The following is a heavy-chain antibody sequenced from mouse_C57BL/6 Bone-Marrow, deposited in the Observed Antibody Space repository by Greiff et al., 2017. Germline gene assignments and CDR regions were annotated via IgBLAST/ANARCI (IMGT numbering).Heavy chain of an antibody. D-gene: IGHD3-2*02. CDR3: TRAIDSSGYVEFDY. V-gene: IGHV5-9-1*02. J-gene: IGHJ2*01. Sequence: KLVESGEGLVKPGGSLKLSCAASGFTFSSYAMSWVRQTPEKRLEWVAYISSGGDYIYYADTVKGRFTISRDNARNTLYLQMSSLKSEDTAMYYCTRAIDSSGYVEFDYWGQGTTLTVSS. CDR2: ISSGGDYI. CDR1: GFTFSSYA.